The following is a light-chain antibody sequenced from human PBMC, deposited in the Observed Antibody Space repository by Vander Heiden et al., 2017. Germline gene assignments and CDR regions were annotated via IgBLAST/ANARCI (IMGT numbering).Light chain of an antibody. Sequence: DIQMTQSPSSLSAPVGDRVTITCRASQSISSYLNWYQQKPGKAPKLLIYAASSLQSGVPSRFSGSGYGTDFTLTISSLQPEDFASYYCQQIYSNPPYTFGQGTKLEIK. CDR2: AAS. V-gene: IGKV1-39*01. J-gene: IGKJ2*01. CDR1: QSISSY. CDR3: QQIYSNPPYT.